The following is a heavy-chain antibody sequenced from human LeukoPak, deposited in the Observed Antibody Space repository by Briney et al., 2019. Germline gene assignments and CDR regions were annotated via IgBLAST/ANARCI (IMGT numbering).Heavy chain of an antibody. CDR3: AKDATVYSSGGGYFDY. CDR1: GFTFSNYA. CDR2: LSGGYGST. D-gene: IGHD6-19*01. V-gene: IGHV3-23*01. Sequence: GGSLRLSCTASGFTFSNYAMSWVRQGPGKGLEWVSGLSGGYGSTYYADSVKGRFTISRDNSWNTLYLQMNSLTAEDTAMYFCAKDATVYSSGGGYFDYWGQGAQVTVSS. J-gene: IGHJ4*02.